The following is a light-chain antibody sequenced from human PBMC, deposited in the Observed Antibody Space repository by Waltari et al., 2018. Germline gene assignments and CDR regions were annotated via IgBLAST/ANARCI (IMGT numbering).Light chain of an antibody. J-gene: IGKJ5*01. CDR1: QGISGY. CDR2: AAS. Sequence: DIQLTQSPSFLSASVGDRVTITCRASQGISGYLSWYQQKPGKAPKHLIKAASTLQSGVPSMFSGSGSGTEFTLTFNSLQPEDFATYYCQQLNSYPVTFVQGTRLEIK. CDR3: QQLNSYPVT. V-gene: IGKV1-9*01.